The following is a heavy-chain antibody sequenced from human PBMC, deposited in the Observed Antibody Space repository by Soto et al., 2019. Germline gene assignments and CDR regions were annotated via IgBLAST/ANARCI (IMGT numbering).Heavy chain of an antibody. V-gene: IGHV4-30-4*01. Sequence: SETLSLTCTVSGGSISSGDYYWSWIRQPPGKGLEWIGYIYYSGSTYYNPSLKSRVTISVDTSKNQFSLKLSSVTAADTAVYYCARGQYYDSSGYYTYYFDYWGQGTLVTVSS. D-gene: IGHD3-22*01. CDR3: ARGQYYDSSGYYTYYFDY. CDR1: GGSISSGDYY. CDR2: IYYSGST. J-gene: IGHJ4*02.